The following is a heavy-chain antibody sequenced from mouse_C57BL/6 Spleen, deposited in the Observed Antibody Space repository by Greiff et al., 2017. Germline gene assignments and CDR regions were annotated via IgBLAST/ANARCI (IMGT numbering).Heavy chain of an antibody. CDR3: ARGFQSGFAY. CDR2: IDPSDSET. J-gene: IGHJ3*01. V-gene: IGHV1-52*01. Sequence: QVQLQQPGAELVRPGSSVKLTCKASGYTFTSYWMHWVKQRPIQGLEWIGNIDPSDSETHYNQKFKDKATLTVDKSSSTAYMQLSSLTSEDSAVYYCARGFQSGFAYWGQGTLVTVSA. CDR1: GYTFTSYW.